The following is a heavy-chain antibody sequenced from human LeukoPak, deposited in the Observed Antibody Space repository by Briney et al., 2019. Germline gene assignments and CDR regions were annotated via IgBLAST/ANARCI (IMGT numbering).Heavy chain of an antibody. V-gene: IGHV3-30-3*01. D-gene: IGHD4-17*01. CDR1: GFTFNIYA. J-gene: IGHJ6*02. Sequence: GRSLRLSCAASGFTFNIYAMHWVRQSPGKGLEWVAVVSSDGTNKYYADSVKGRFTISRDNSRNTLSLQMNSLRPEDTAVYYSARVGDYVDGMDVWGQGPTVTVSS. CDR2: VSSDGTNK. CDR3: ARVGDYVDGMDV.